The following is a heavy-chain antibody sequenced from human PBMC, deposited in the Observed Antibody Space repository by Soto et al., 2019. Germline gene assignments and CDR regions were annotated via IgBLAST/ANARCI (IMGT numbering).Heavy chain of an antibody. CDR3: ARGNYDFWSGYYKYYYYGMDV. J-gene: IGHJ6*02. CDR1: GYTFTGYY. Sequence: QVQLVQSGAEVKKPGASVKVSCKASGYTFTGYYMHWVRQAPGQGLEWMGWINPNSGGTNYAQKFQGWVTMTRDTSISTAYMELSRLRSDDTAVYYCARGNYDFWSGYYKYYYYGMDVWGQGTTVTVSS. CDR2: INPNSGGT. V-gene: IGHV1-2*04. D-gene: IGHD3-3*01.